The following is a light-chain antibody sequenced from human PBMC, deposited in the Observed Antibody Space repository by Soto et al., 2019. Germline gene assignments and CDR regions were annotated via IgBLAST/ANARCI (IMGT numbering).Light chain of an antibody. CDR2: NVS. J-gene: IGLJ1*01. Sequence: SALTQPASVSGSPGQSIAISCTGTSSDIGGYDSVSWYQQHPGKAPKLMIYNVSNRPSGVSDRFSGSKSGNTASLTISGPQAEDEADYYCSSYTSSSTYVFGTGTKVTV. CDR1: SSDIGGYDS. CDR3: SSYTSSSTYV. V-gene: IGLV2-14*01.